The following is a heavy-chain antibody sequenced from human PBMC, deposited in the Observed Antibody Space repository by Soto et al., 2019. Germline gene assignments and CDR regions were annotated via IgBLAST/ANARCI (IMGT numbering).Heavy chain of an antibody. CDR2: MNPNSVNT. Sequence: ASVKVSCKASGYTFTGYVINWVRQATGQGLEWMGWMNPNSVNTGYAQKFQGRVTMTRNTSISTAYMELSSLRSEDTSVYYCARLSEYYYYCSGYYPDAFDIWGQGTMVTVSS. CDR3: ARLSEYYYYCSGYYPDAFDI. D-gene: IGHD3-22*01. J-gene: IGHJ3*02. CDR1: GYTFTGYV. V-gene: IGHV1-8*01.